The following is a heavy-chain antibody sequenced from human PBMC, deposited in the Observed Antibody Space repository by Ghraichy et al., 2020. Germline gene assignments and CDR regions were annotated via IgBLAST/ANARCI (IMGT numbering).Heavy chain of an antibody. CDR1: GFTFSSYG. J-gene: IGHJ4*02. CDR3: AKKYDSGTYGCLDY. Sequence: GSLRLSCAASGFTFSSYGMIWVRQAPGKGLEWVSAITAGGSATNHADSVKGRFTISRDNSKNTLYLQMNSLRAEDTAVYYCAKKYDSGTYGCLDYWGQGTLVTVSS. D-gene: IGHD3-10*01. V-gene: IGHV3-23*01. CDR2: ITAGGSAT.